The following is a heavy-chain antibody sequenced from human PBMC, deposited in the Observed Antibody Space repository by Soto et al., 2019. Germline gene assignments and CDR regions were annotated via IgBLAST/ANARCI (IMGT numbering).Heavy chain of an antibody. J-gene: IGHJ4*02. Sequence: GGSLRLSCVASGFTFSSYCMNWVRQAPGKGLEWVANIKHDGSEKYYVDSVKGRFTISRDNAKNSLYLEMNSLRAEDTALYYCARGVWGFYYWGQGTQVTVS. D-gene: IGHD3-16*01. CDR3: ARGVWGFYY. V-gene: IGHV3-7*01. CDR1: GFTFSSYC. CDR2: IKHDGSEK.